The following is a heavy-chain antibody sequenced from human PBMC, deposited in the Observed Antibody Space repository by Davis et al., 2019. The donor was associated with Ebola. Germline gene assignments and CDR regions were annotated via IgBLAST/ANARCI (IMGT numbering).Heavy chain of an antibody. J-gene: IGHJ4*02. Sequence: PGGSLRLSCKGSRHSFTNYWIGWVRQMPGKGLEWMGIIYPGDSDTRYRPSFQGQVNISADKSINTAYLQWSSLKASDTAMYYCALARGGDYWGQGTLVTVS. CDR2: IYPGDSDT. CDR3: ALARGGDY. D-gene: IGHD3-16*01. V-gene: IGHV5-51*01. CDR1: RHSFTNYW.